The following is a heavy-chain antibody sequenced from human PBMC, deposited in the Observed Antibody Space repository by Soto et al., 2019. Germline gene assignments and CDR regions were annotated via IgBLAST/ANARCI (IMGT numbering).Heavy chain of an antibody. CDR2: IYYSGST. D-gene: IGHD3-22*01. CDR3: AGSPSDYYDSSGYYPGYFDY. Sequence: PSVILSHPSTVAGGTISSYYWRWIRQNPGKGLEWIGYIYYSGSTNYNPSLKSRVTISVDTSKNQFSLKLSSVTAADTAVYYCAGSPSDYYDSSGYYPGYFDYWGQGTLVTVSS. CDR1: GGTISSYY. V-gene: IGHV4-59*01. J-gene: IGHJ4*02.